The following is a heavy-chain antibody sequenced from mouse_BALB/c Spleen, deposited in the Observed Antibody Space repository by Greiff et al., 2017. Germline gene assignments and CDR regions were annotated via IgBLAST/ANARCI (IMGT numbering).Heavy chain of an antibody. CDR1: GFTFSSYA. CDR2: ISSGGST. CDR3: ARGRYELYFDV. V-gene: IGHV5-6-5*01. D-gene: IGHD1-1*01. J-gene: IGHJ1*01. Sequence: DVKLVESGGGLVKPGGSLKLSCAASGFTFSSYAMSWVRQTPEKRLEWVASISSGGSTYYPDSVKGRFTISRDNARNILYLQMSSLRSEDTAMYYCARGRYELYFDVWGAGTTVTVSS.